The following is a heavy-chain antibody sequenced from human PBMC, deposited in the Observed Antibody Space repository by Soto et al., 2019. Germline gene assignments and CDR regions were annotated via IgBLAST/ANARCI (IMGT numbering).Heavy chain of an antibody. Sequence: QVQLVQSGAEVKKPGSSVKVSCKASGGTFSSYTISWVRQAPGQGREWMGRIIPILGIANYAQKFQGRVTITADKSTSTAYMELSSLRSEDTAVYYCARVFEYGSDYDPDYWGQGTLVTVSS. CDR3: ARVFEYGSDYDPDY. J-gene: IGHJ4*02. CDR1: GGTFSSYT. V-gene: IGHV1-69*02. CDR2: IIPILGIA. D-gene: IGHD5-12*01.